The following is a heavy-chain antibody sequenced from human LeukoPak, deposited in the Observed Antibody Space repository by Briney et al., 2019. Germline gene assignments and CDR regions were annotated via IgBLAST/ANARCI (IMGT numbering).Heavy chain of an antibody. CDR1: GFTFSSYW. CDR2: INSDGSIT. J-gene: IGHJ3*02. Sequence: GGSLRLSCAASGFTFSSYWMHWVRQAPGKGLVWVSRINSDGSITNYADSVEGRFTISRDNAKNSLYLQMNSLRAEDTAVYYCAREYPPRYSSDAFDIWGQGTMVTVSS. CDR3: AREYPPRYSSDAFDI. D-gene: IGHD5-18*01. V-gene: IGHV3-74*01.